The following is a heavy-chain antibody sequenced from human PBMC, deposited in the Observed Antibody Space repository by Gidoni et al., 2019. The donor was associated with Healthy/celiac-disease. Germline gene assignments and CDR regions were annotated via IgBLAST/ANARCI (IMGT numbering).Heavy chain of an antibody. Sequence: EVQLVESGGGLVQPGGSLRLSCAASGFTFSSYWMSCGRQAPGKGLELVANIKQDGSEKYYVDSVKGRFTISRDNAKNSLYLQMNSLRAEDTAVYYCARDSKSYGLDYWGQGTLVTISS. V-gene: IGHV3-7*04. CDR3: ARDSKSYGLDY. D-gene: IGHD5-18*01. CDR2: IKQDGSEK. J-gene: IGHJ4*02. CDR1: GFTFSSYW.